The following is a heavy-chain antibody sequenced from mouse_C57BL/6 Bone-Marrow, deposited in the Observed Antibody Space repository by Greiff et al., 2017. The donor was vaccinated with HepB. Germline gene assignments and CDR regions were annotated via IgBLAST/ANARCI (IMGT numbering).Heavy chain of an antibody. CDR2: IHPNSGST. D-gene: IGHD2-4*01. J-gene: IGHJ2*01. V-gene: IGHV1-64*01. Sequence: QVQLQQPGAELVKPGASVKLSCKASGYTFTSYWMHWVKQRPGQGLEWIGMIHPNSGSTNYNEKFKSKATLTVDKSSSTAYMQRSSLTSEDSAVYYCTRRGIDDYALYYWGQGTTLTVSS. CDR3: TRRGIDDYALYY. CDR1: GYTFTSYW.